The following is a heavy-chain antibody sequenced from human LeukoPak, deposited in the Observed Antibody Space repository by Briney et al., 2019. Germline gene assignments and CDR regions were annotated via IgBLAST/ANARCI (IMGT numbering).Heavy chain of an antibody. D-gene: IGHD3-22*01. Sequence: GGSLRLSCAASGFTFSSYEMNWVRQAPGKGMEWVSYISSSGSIIYYADSVKGRFTISRDSAKNSLYLQMNSLRAEDTAVYYCARGAYYYDSSGYYGAFDIWGQGTMVTVSS. CDR2: ISSSGSII. CDR3: ARGAYYYDSSGYYGAFDI. V-gene: IGHV3-48*03. J-gene: IGHJ3*02. CDR1: GFTFSSYE.